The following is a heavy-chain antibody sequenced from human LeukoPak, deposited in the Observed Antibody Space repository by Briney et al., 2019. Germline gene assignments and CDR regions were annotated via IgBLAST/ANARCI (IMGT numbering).Heavy chain of an antibody. CDR2: IKQDGSEK. Sequence: GGSLRLSCAASGFTFSNYWMTWVRQAPGKGLEWVADIKQDGSEKLYVNSVRGRFTISRDNAKMSLFLQMNSLRAEDTAVYYCAKDGCSSTSCYSIDYWGQGTLVTVSS. V-gene: IGHV3-7*03. J-gene: IGHJ4*02. CDR1: GFTFSNYW. CDR3: AKDGCSSTSCYSIDY. D-gene: IGHD2-2*01.